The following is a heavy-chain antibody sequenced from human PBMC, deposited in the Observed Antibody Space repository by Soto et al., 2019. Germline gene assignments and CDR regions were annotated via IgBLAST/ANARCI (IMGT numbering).Heavy chain of an antibody. CDR2: IIPIFGTA. V-gene: IGHV1-69*13. Sequence: GASVKVSCKASGGTFSSYAISWVRQAPGQGLEWMGGIIPIFGTANYAQKFQGRVTITADESTSTAYMELSSLRSEDTAVYYCARGGYYDSSGYLGYYYYGMDVWGQGTTVTVSS. D-gene: IGHD3-22*01. CDR3: ARGGYYDSSGYLGYYYYGMDV. J-gene: IGHJ6*02. CDR1: GGTFSSYA.